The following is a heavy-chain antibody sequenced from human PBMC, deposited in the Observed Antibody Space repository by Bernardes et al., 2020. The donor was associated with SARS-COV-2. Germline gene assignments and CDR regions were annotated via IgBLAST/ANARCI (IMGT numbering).Heavy chain of an antibody. Sequence: GGSLRLSCAASGFTFSNYWMSWVRQAPGKGLEWVANIKQDASDKYYVDSVKGRFTISRDNAKNSLYLQMNSLRAEDTAVYFCARDGDGYFDYWGQGTLVTVS. CDR2: IKQDASDK. CDR1: GFTFSNYW. D-gene: IGHD2-21*01. J-gene: IGHJ4*02. V-gene: IGHV3-7*01. CDR3: ARDGDGYFDY.